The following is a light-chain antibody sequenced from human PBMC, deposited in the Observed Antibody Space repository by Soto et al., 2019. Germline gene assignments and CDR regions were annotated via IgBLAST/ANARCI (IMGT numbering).Light chain of an antibody. V-gene: IGKV3-11*01. Sequence: IVLKQSPGTLSLSPGERATLSCRASQSVNNYLAWYQQKPGQAPRLLIYDASNRATGIPARFSGSGSGTDFTLTISSLELEDFAVYYCQQRGNWPWLTFGGGTRVEIK. CDR1: QSVNNY. J-gene: IGKJ4*01. CDR2: DAS. CDR3: QQRGNWPWLT.